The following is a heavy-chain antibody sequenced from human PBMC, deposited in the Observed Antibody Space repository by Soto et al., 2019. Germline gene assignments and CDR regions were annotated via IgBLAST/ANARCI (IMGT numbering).Heavy chain of an antibody. CDR2: IYYSGST. CDR1: GGSISSGGYY. CDR3: ARGALMPPITQRYYFDY. V-gene: IGHV4-31*03. D-gene: IGHD3-10*01. Sequence: QVQLQESGPGLVKPSQTLSLTCTVSGGSISSGGYYWSWIRQHPGKGLEWIGYIYYSGSTYYNPPRKSRVTISVDACKNHFSLKLSSVTAADTDVYYCARGALMPPITQRYYFDYWGQGTPVTVSS. J-gene: IGHJ4*02.